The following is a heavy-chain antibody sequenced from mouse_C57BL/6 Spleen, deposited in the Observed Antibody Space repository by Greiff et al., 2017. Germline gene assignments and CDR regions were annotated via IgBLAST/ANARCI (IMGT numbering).Heavy chain of an antibody. Sequence: EVQLQQSGPELVKPGASVKISCKASGYTFTDYYMNWVKQSHGKSLEWIGDINPNNGGTSYNQKFKGKATLTVDKSSSTAYMELRSLTSEDSAVYYCAPYGSAMDYWGQGTSVTVSS. CDR1: GYTFTDYY. CDR2: INPNNGGT. V-gene: IGHV1-26*01. CDR3: APYGSAMDY. D-gene: IGHD2-2*01. J-gene: IGHJ4*01.